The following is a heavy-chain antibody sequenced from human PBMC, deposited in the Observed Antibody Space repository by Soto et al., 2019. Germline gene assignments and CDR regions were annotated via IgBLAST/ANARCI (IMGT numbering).Heavy chain of an antibody. D-gene: IGHD6-13*01. V-gene: IGHV3-30-3*01. J-gene: IGHJ5*02. CDR3: ARQISSSWYENWFDP. Sequence: QVQLVESGGGVVQPGRSLRLSCAASGFTFSSYVMYWVRRAPGKGLEWVAVISYDGSNKYYADSVKGRFTISRDNSKNTLYLQMNSLRAEDTAVYYCARQISSSWYENWFDPWGQGTLVTVSS. CDR1: GFTFSSYV. CDR2: ISYDGSNK.